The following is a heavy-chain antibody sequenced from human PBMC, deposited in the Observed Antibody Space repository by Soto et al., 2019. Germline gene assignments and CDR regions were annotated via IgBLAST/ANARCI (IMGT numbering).Heavy chain of an antibody. D-gene: IGHD3-10*01. V-gene: IGHV1-46*01. J-gene: IGHJ4*02. CDR3: ARAPRGGVIIVITSAQIDY. CDR1: GYTFTTYY. Sequence: QVQLVQSGAEVKKPGASVKVSCKASGYTFTTYYMHWVRQAPGQGLEWMGIISPDGGRTSYAQKFQGRVTMTRDTSTSTVYMELSSLRSEDTAVYYCARAPRGGVIIVITSAQIDYWGQGTLVTVSS. CDR2: ISPDGGRT.